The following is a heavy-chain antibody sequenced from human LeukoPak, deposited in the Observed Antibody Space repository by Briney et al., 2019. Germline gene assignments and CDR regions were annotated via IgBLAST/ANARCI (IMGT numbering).Heavy chain of an antibody. Sequence: SGGSLRLSCAASGFTFSTYWMTWVRQAPGKGLEWVANVKKDGSEKYYVDSVRGRFTISRDNAKNSLYLQMNSLRAEDTAMYYCAREMGWNYGDYWGQGTLVTVSS. CDR1: GFTFSTYW. CDR3: AREMGWNYGDY. V-gene: IGHV3-7*05. J-gene: IGHJ4*02. D-gene: IGHD1-7*01. CDR2: VKKDGSEK.